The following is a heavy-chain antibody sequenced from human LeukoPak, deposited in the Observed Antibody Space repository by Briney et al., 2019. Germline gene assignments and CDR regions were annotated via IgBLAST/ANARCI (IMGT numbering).Heavy chain of an antibody. CDR3: ARTGDNGYYGSGSPPLDFDY. CDR2: IYYSGST. V-gene: IGHV4-31*03. J-gene: IGHJ4*02. Sequence: SETLSLTCTVSGGSISSGGYYWSWIRQHPGKGLEWIGYIYYSGSTYYNPSLKSRVTISVDTSKNQFSLKLSSVTAADTAVYYCARTGDNGYYGSGSPPLDFDYWGQGTLVTASS. D-gene: IGHD3-10*01. CDR1: GGSISSGGYY.